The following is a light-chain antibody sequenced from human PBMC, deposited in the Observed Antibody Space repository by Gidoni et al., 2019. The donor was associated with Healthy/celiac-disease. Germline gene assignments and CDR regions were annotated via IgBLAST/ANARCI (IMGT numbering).Light chain of an antibody. Sequence: AIQLTQSPSSLSASVGDIVTITCRASQGINSALAWYQQKPGKAPDLLIYHASTLESGVPARFSGSGAGTDFTLTIRSLQPEDFATYYCHHSNSYPQTFXQXTKVEIK. J-gene: IGKJ1*01. CDR2: HAS. CDR3: HHSNSYPQT. CDR1: QGINSA. V-gene: IGKV1-13*02.